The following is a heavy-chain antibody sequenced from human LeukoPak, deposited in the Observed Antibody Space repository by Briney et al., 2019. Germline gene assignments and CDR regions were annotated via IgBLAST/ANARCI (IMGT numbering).Heavy chain of an antibody. D-gene: IGHD3-10*01. CDR3: ARAMVRGVILDY. J-gene: IGHJ4*02. Sequence: ASVKVSCKASGYTFTGYYINWVRQTPGQRLGWRGWINPNSGVTNYAQKFQGRVTMTRDTSISPAYMEMSRLRSDDTAVYYCARAMVRGVILDYCGQGTLAGVSS. CDR1: GYTFTGYY. V-gene: IGHV1-2*02. CDR2: INPNSGVT.